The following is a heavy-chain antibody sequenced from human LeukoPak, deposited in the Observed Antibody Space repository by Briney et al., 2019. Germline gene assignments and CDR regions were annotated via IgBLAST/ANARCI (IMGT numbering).Heavy chain of an antibody. V-gene: IGHV5-10-1*01. J-gene: IGHJ4*02. Sequence: KAGESLNISCKGSGYSFTSYWISWVRQMPGKGLEWMGRIDPSDAYTNYSPSFQGHVTISSDKSIKTAYLQWSSLKASDTAMYYCARHEGYSSSAEVYWGQGTLVTVSS. CDR1: GYSFTSYW. D-gene: IGHD6-13*01. CDR2: IDPSDAYT. CDR3: ARHEGYSSSAEVY.